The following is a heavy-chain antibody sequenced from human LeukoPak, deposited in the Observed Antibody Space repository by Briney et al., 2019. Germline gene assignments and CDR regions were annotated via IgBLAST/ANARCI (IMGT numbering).Heavy chain of an antibody. D-gene: IGHD6-19*01. Sequence: SETLSLTCTVSGGSISSGSYYWRWIRQPAGKGLEWIGRIYTSGSTNYNPSLKSRVTISVDTSKNQFSLKLSSVTAADTAVYYCARYSGHTDYWGQGTLVTVSS. CDR2: IYTSGST. CDR3: ARYSGHTDY. J-gene: IGHJ4*02. CDR1: GGSISSGSYY. V-gene: IGHV4-61*02.